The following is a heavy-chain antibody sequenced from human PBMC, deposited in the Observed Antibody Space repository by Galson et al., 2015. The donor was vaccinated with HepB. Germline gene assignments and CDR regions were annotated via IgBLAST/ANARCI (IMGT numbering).Heavy chain of an antibody. D-gene: IGHD3-9*01. Sequence: SVKVSCKASGYTFTSYYMHWVRQAPGQGLEWMGIINPSGGSTSYAQKFQGRVTMTRDTSTSTVYMELSSLRSEDTAVYYCARRGESITIFCDKDAFDIWGQGTMVTVSS. CDR1: GYTFTSYY. J-gene: IGHJ3*02. CDR3: ARRGESITIFCDKDAFDI. CDR2: INPSGGST. V-gene: IGHV1-46*01.